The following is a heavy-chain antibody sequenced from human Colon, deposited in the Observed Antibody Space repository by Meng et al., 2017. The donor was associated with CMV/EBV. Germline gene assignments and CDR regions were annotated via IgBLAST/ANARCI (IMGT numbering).Heavy chain of an antibody. Sequence: TVSGGPISSGDYYWSWIRQPPGKGLEWIGYIYYNGSPYYNPSLKSRVTISVDTSKNQFSLRLSSVTAADTAVYYCARDLGGLGNLGYWGQGTLVTSPQ. J-gene: IGHJ4*02. CDR3: ARDLGGLGNLGY. CDR1: GGPISSGDYY. CDR2: IYYNGSP. D-gene: IGHD7-27*01. V-gene: IGHV4-30-4*08.